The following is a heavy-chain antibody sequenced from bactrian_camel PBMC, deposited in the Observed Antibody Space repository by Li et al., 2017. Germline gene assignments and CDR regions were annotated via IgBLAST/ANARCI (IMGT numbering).Heavy chain of an antibody. Sequence: HVQLVESGGGSVQPGGSLRLSCTLTGTTYNTYCMKWWRQAPGKEREGVASLVSDGVTKYADSVKGRFTISQDNVKKTAYLQMTSLKPEDTAMYYCAAAPICPMKMATNERLYRYWGQGTQVTVS. J-gene: IGHJ4*01. V-gene: IGHV3S53*01. CDR2: LVSDGVT. CDR3: AAAPICPMKMATNERLYRY. D-gene: IGHD1*01. CDR1: GTTYNTYC.